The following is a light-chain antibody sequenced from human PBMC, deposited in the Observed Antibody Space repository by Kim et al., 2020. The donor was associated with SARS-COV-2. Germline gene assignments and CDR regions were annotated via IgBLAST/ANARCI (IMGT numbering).Light chain of an antibody. J-gene: IGKJ2*01. CDR2: WAS. V-gene: IGKV4-1*01. CDR3: QQYYSTPYT. CDR1: HGVLYSSNNKNY. Sequence: RATINFMSSHGVLYSSNNKNYLAWYQQKPGQPPKLLIYWASTRESGVPDRFSGSGSGTDFTLTISSLQAEDVAVYYCQQYYSTPYTFGHGTKLEI.